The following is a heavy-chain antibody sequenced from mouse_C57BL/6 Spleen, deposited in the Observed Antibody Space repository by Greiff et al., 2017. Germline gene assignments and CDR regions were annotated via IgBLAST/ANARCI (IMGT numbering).Heavy chain of an antibody. J-gene: IGHJ2*01. Sequence: VMLVESGPELVKPGASVKLSCKASGYTFTSYEINWVKQSLGQGLEWIGWINPRDGSTKYNEKFKGKATLTVNTSSSTAYMELHSLTSEDSAVYFCARHDYCGSFFDYWGQGTTLTVSS. CDR1: GYTFTSYE. CDR2: INPRDGST. D-gene: IGHD1-1*01. V-gene: IGHV1-85*01. CDR3: ARHDYCGSFFDY.